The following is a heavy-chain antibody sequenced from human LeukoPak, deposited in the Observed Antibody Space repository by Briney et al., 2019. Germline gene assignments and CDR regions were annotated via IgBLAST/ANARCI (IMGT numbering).Heavy chain of an antibody. J-gene: IGHJ4*02. CDR2: IIPIFGTA. V-gene: IGHV1-69*13. Sequence: EASVKVSCKASGYTFTSYGISWVRQAPGQGLEWMGGIIPIFGTANYAQKFQGRVTITADESTSTAYMELSSLRSEDTAVYYCARDCVDDYGDLGGCWGQGTLVTVSS. D-gene: IGHD4-17*01. CDR1: GYTFTSYG. CDR3: ARDCVDDYGDLGGC.